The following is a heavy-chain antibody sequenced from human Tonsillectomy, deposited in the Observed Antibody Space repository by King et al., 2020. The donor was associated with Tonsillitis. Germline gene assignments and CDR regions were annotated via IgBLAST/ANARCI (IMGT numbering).Heavy chain of an antibody. CDR1: GGFLRSFY. CDR2: LYDRGKT. J-gene: IGHJ3*02. CDR3: ARGSTMIRGVMYAFDI. Sequence: QLQESGPGLVKPSETLSLTCTVSGGFLRSFYWIWVRQPPGKGLEWIGHLYDRGKTNYNPPLKSLVTISEDTSTNQFSLMLASVRAADTAVYYCARGSTMIRGVMYAFDIWGQGTMVTVSS. V-gene: IGHV4-59*01. D-gene: IGHD3-10*01.